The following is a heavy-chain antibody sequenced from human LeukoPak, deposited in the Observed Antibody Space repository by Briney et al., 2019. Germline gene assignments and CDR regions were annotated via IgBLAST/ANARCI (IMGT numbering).Heavy chain of an antibody. CDR3: ARVTAPFSDYYMDV. Sequence: GGSLRLSCAASGFTFSSYEMNWVRQAPGKGLEWVSYISSSSSTIYYADSVKGRFTISRDNAKNSLYLQMNSLRAEDTAVYYCARVTAPFSDYYMDVWGKGTTVTISS. V-gene: IGHV3-48*03. J-gene: IGHJ6*03. CDR1: GFTFSSYE. CDR2: ISSSSSTI. D-gene: IGHD3-16*01.